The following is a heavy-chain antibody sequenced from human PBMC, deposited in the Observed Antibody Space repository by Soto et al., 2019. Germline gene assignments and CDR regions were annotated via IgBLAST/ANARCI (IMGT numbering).Heavy chain of an antibody. D-gene: IGHD6-13*01. CDR1: GFTFTNYA. Sequence: PGGSLRLSCAASGFTFTNYAMTWVRQAPGKGLERVSTISGGGSITYYADSLKGRFTISRDNSKNTLYLQINSLRAEDTAVYYCAKTIRGGYSSSWYYFDYWGQGTLVTVSS. CDR3: AKTIRGGYSSSWYYFDY. J-gene: IGHJ4*02. V-gene: IGHV3-23*01. CDR2: ISGGGSIT.